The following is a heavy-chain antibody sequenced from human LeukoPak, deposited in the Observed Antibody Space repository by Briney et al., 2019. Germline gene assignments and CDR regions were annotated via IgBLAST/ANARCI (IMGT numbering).Heavy chain of an antibody. CDR1: GITSSDNF. CDR3: ASAVAAPDQDPPFDY. CDR2: ISKSDGTT. V-gene: IGHV3-11*01. J-gene: IGHJ4*02. D-gene: IGHD6-25*01. Sequence: GGSLRLSCAASGITSSDNFMSWISQAPGKGLEWISYISKSDGTTYYADTVKGRFTISRDSAKKSVYLYMNSLRAEDTAVYYCASAVAAPDQDPPFDYWGQGTLVTVSS.